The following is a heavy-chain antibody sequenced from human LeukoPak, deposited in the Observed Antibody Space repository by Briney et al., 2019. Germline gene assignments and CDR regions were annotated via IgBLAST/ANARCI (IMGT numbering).Heavy chain of an antibody. J-gene: IGHJ4*02. CDR2: INHSGST. D-gene: IGHD3-10*01. Sequence: SETLSLTCAVYGGSFSGYYWSWIRQPPGKGLEWIGEINHSGSTNYNPSLKSRVTISVDTSKNQFSLKLSSVTAADTAVYYCARVAYGSGATYYFDYWGQGTLVTVSS. CDR3: ARVAYGSGATYYFDY. V-gene: IGHV4-34*01. CDR1: GGSFSGYY.